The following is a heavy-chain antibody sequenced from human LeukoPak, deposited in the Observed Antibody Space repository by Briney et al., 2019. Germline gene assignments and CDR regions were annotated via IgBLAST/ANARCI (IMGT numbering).Heavy chain of an antibody. Sequence: ASVKVSCKASGYTFTSYDINWVRQATGQGLEWMGWMNPNSGNTGYAQKFQGRVTITRNTSISTAYMELSSLRSEDTAVYYCARGYLSSWFSWTRTYLDYWGQGTLVTVSS. J-gene: IGHJ4*02. D-gene: IGHD6-13*01. CDR2: MNPNSGNT. CDR1: GYTFTSYD. CDR3: ARGYLSSWFSWTRTYLDY. V-gene: IGHV1-8*03.